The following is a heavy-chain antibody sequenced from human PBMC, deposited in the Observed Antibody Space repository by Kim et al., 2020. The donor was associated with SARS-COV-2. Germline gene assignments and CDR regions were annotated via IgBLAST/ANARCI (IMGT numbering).Heavy chain of an antibody. CDR3: AKDGGFRERGAFDI. V-gene: IGHV3-9*01. D-gene: IGHD3-10*01. J-gene: IGHJ3*02. Sequence: AASVKGRCTISRDNAKNSLYLQMNSLRVEDTALYYCAKDGGFRERGAFDIWGQGTMVTVSS.